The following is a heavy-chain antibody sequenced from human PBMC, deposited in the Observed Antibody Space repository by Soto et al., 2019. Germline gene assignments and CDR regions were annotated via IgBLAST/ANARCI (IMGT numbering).Heavy chain of an antibody. CDR2: IYYSGST. V-gene: IGHV4-31*03. D-gene: IGHD3-10*01. CDR3: ARQFSGSYYNVKNGFDI. CDR1: GHSISSGGYY. J-gene: IGHJ3*02. Sequence: QVQLQESGPGLVKPSQTLSLTCTVSGHSISSGGYYWNWIRQHPGKGLEWIGYIYYSGSTYYNPHLKSRVTISVDTSKNQFSLKLSSVTAADTAVYYCARQFSGSYYNVKNGFDIWGQGTMVTVSS.